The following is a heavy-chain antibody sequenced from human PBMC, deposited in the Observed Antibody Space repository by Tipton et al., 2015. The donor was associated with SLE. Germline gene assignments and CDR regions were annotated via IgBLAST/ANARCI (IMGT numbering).Heavy chain of an antibody. CDR1: GYTFTSYW. CDR3: ARLARGWEPLGNAFDI. Sequence: QLVQSGAEVKKPGESLRISCKGSGYTFTSYWIGWVRHMPGKGLELMGTIYPGDSDTRYSPSFQGQVTISADKSISTAYLQWSSLKASDTAMYYCARLARGWEPLGNAFDIWGQGTMVTVSS. CDR2: IYPGDSDT. J-gene: IGHJ3*02. V-gene: IGHV5-51*03. D-gene: IGHD1-26*01.